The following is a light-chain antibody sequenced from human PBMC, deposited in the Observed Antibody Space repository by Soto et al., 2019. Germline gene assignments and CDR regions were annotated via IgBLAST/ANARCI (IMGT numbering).Light chain of an antibody. CDR2: SAS. CDR1: RGISSY. J-gene: IGKJ5*01. V-gene: IGKV1-9*01. Sequence: IQLTQSPSSLSASVGDRVTITCQASRGISSYLAWYQQKPGKAPKLLVYSASTLRSGVPSRFSGSGSGPDLTLTISSLQPEDSATYVGQQLNSYPQTFGQGTRLEIK. CDR3: QQLNSYPQT.